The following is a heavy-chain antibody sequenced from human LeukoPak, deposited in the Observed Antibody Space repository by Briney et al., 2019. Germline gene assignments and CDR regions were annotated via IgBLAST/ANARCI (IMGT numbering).Heavy chain of an antibody. Sequence: PSETLSLTCTVSGGSISSSSYYMSWVRQAPGKGLEWVSVIYSGGSTYYADSVKGRFTISRDNSKNTLYLQMNSLRAEDTAVYYCARGGGMFDYWGQGTLVTVSS. D-gene: IGHD4-23*01. V-gene: IGHV3-66*01. CDR3: ARGGGMFDY. CDR1: GGSISSSSYY. CDR2: IYSGGST. J-gene: IGHJ4*02.